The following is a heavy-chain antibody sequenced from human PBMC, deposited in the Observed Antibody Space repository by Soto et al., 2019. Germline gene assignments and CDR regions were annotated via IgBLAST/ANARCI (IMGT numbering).Heavy chain of an antibody. D-gene: IGHD3-9*01. CDR2: IYYSGST. V-gene: IGHV4-39*01. CDR3: ARRTGYLYYYYGMDV. Sequence: QLQLQESGPGLVKPSETLSLTCTVSGGSISSSSYYWGWIRQPPGKGLEWIGSIYYSGSTYYNPSLKSRVTISVDTSKNQFSLKLSSLTAADTAVYYCARRTGYLYYYYGMDVWGQGTTVTVSS. J-gene: IGHJ6*02. CDR1: GGSISSSSYY.